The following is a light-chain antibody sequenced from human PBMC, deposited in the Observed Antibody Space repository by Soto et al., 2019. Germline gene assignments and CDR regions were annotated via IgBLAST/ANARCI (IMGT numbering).Light chain of an antibody. J-gene: IGKJ4*01. CDR3: LQDYNYPLT. CDR1: QGIRND. V-gene: IGKV1-6*01. CDR2: AAS. Sequence: AIQMTQSPSSLSASVGDRVTITCRASQGIRNDLGWYQQKPGKAPRPLIYAASSLQSGVPSRFSGSGSGTDFTLTISSLQPEDCATYYCLQDYNYPLTFGGGTKVDIK.